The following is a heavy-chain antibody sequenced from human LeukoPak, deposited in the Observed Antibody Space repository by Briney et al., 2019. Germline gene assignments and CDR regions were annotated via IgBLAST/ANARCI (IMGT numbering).Heavy chain of an antibody. J-gene: IGHJ3*02. CDR2: INPNGGGT. Sequence: ASVKVSCKASGYTFTGYYMHWVRQAPGQGLEWMGRINPNGGGTNYAQKFQGRVTMTRDTSISTAYMELSRLRSDDTAVYYCARAHDSSGYYSDAFDIWGQGTMVTVSS. CDR1: GYTFTGYY. V-gene: IGHV1-2*06. CDR3: ARAHDSSGYYSDAFDI. D-gene: IGHD3-22*01.